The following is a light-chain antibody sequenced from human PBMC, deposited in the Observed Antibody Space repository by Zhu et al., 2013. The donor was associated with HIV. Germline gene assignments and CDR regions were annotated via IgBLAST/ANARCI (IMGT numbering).Light chain of an antibody. CDR2: DAS. CDR3: QQSDGFPLT. J-gene: IGKJ4*01. CDR1: QSVSSY. V-gene: IGKV3-11*01. Sequence: EIVLTQSPATLSLSPGERATLSCRASQSVSSYLAWYQQKPGQAPRLLIYDASNRATGLPARFSGSGSGTDFTLTISSLEPEDFATYYCQQSDGFPLTFGGGTKVEIK.